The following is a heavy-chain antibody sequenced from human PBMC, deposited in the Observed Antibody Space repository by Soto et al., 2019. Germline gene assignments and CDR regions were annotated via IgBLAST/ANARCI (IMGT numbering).Heavy chain of an antibody. CDR1: GLTFSSYS. CDR3: ARDRFPWGIYNGCDP. Sequence: GSLRLSCAASGLTFSSYSMNWVRQAPGKGLEWVSYISSSSSTIYYADSVKGRFTISRDNAKNSLYLQMNSLRAEDTAVYYCARDRFPWGIYNGCDPWGQGT. V-gene: IGHV3-48*01. J-gene: IGHJ5*02. D-gene: IGHD3-16*01. CDR2: ISSSSSTI.